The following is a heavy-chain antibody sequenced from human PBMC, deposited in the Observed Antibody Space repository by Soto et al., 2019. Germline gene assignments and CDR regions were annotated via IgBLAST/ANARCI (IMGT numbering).Heavy chain of an antibody. CDR3: ASAAADPYFDY. CDR2: IYYSGST. J-gene: IGHJ4*02. CDR1: GSSISTDD. D-gene: IGHD6-13*01. V-gene: IGHV4-59*01. Sequence: SENLSLTCTVSGSSISTDDWSWIRQPPGKGLEWIGYIYYSGSTNYNPSLKSRVTISVDTSKNQFSLKLSSVTAADTAVYYCASAAADPYFDYWGQGTLVTVSS.